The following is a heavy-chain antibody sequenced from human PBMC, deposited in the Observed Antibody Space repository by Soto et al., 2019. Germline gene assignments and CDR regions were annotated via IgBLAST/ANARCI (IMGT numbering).Heavy chain of an antibody. D-gene: IGHD3-3*01. CDR1: GGTFSSYA. J-gene: IGHJ6*02. CDR2: IIPIFGTA. V-gene: IGHV1-69*13. CDR3: ASDTKRDYDSTNGFAYGMDV. Sequence: SVKVSCKASGGTFSSYAISWVRQAPGQGREWMGGIIPIFGTANYAQKFQGRVTITADESTSTAYMELSSLRSEDTAAYYCASDTKRDYDSTNGFAYGMDVWGQGXTVTVSS.